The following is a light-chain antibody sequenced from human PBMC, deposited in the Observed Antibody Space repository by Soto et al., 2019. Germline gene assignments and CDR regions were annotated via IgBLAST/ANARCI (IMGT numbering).Light chain of an antibody. CDR2: DAS. CDR3: QQYNSYWT. Sequence: DIQMTQSPSPLSASVGARVTITCRASQSISSWLAWYQQKPGKAPKLRIYDASSLESGVPSRFSGSGSGTELTLTISSLQPDDFATYYCQQYNSYWTFGQGTKVEIK. CDR1: QSISSW. V-gene: IGKV1-5*01. J-gene: IGKJ1*01.